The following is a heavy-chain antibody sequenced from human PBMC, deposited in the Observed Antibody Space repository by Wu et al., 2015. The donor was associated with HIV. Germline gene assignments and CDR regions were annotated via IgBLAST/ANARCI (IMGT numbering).Heavy chain of an antibody. J-gene: IGHJ4*02. CDR1: GYIFTDNY. CDR3: AREGNTNNWRTYYFDY. Sequence: QVQLVQSGAEVKNPGASVKVSCKTSGYIFTDNYLHWVRQAPGQGLEWMGWINTISGGTNYAQKFQGRVTMTRDTSLNTAYMELNRLTSDDTAIYYCAREGNTNNWRTYYFDYWGQGTLVTVSS. V-gene: IGHV1-2*02. CDR2: INTISGGT. D-gene: IGHD1-20*01.